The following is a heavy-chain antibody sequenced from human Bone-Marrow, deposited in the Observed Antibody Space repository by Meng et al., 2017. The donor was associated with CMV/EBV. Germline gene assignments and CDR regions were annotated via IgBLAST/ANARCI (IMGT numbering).Heavy chain of an antibody. J-gene: IGHJ4*02. V-gene: IGHV3-7*01. D-gene: IGHD6-19*01. CDR2: IQQEGSAK. CDR1: GFSFSNYW. CDR3: ATTSNGFFDY. Sequence: GGSLRLSCGASGFSFSNYWMSWVRQAPGKGPEWVANIQQEGSAKYYVDSVRGRFTISRDNANSSLSLQMNSLRAEDTAIYYCATTSNGFFDYWGQGAVVTVSS.